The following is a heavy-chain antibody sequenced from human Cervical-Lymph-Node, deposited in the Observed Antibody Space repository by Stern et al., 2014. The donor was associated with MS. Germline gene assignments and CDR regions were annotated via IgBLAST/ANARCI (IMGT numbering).Heavy chain of an antibody. D-gene: IGHD6-6*01. J-gene: IGHJ6*02. CDR1: GYTFTAYY. V-gene: IGHV1-2*04. Sequence: VQLVESGAEVKKPGASVKVSCKASGYTFTAYYMHWVRQAPGQGLEGMGWINANSGGTNYAQKFQGWVTMTRDTSITTAYMELSRLRSDDTAVYYCARAGSSDSYGLDVWGQGTTVTVSS. CDR3: ARAGSSDSYGLDV. CDR2: INANSGGT.